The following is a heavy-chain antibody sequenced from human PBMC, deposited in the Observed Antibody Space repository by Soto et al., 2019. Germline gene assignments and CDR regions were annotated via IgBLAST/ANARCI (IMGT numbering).Heavy chain of an antibody. J-gene: IGHJ3*02. V-gene: IGHV4-39*01. D-gene: IGHD3-16*01. Sequence: QLQLQESGPGLVKPSETLSLTCTVSGGSISSSSYYWGWIRQPPGKGLEWIGSIYYSGSTYYNPSLKSRVTISVDTSKNQFSLKLSSVTAADTAVYYCARKGGWLNDAFDIWGQGTMVTVSS. CDR2: IYYSGST. CDR1: GGSISSSSYY. CDR3: ARKGGWLNDAFDI.